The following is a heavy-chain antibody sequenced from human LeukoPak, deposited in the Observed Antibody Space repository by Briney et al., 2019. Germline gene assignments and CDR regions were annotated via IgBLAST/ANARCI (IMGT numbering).Heavy chain of an antibody. CDR3: ARGLGYSYGQGAFDI. D-gene: IGHD5-18*01. CDR1: GFTFSSYS. Sequence: TGGSLRLSCAASGFTFSSYSMNWVRQAPGKGLEWVSYISSSSSTIYYADSVKGRFTISRDNAKNSLHLQMNSLRDEDTAVYYCARGLGYSYGQGAFDIWGQGTMVTVSS. V-gene: IGHV3-48*02. J-gene: IGHJ3*02. CDR2: ISSSSSTI.